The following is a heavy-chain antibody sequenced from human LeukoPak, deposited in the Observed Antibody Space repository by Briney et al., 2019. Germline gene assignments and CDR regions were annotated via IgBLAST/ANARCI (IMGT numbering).Heavy chain of an antibody. CDR3: TLPWGSGSYYDY. CDR2: ISYDGSNK. J-gene: IGHJ4*02. Sequence: GGSLRLSCAASGFTFSSYGMHWVRQAPGKGLEWVAVISYDGSNKYYPDSVKGRFTISRDNSKNTLCLQMNSLKTEDTAVYYCTLPWGSGSYYDYWGQGTLVTVSS. V-gene: IGHV3-30*03. D-gene: IGHD3-10*01. CDR1: GFTFSSYG.